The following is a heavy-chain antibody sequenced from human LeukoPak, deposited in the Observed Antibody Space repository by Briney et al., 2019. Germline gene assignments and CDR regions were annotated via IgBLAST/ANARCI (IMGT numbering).Heavy chain of an antibody. V-gene: IGHV3-74*01. D-gene: IGHD6-19*01. Sequence: GGSLRLSCAASGSTFSGYWMHWVRQAPGKGLVWVSSINSDGSSTRYADSVKGRFTISRDNAKNTLYLQMNSLRAEDTSLYYCASALQWLAPFDYWGQGTLVNVSS. J-gene: IGHJ4*02. CDR2: INSDGSST. CDR3: ASALQWLAPFDY. CDR1: GSTFSGYW.